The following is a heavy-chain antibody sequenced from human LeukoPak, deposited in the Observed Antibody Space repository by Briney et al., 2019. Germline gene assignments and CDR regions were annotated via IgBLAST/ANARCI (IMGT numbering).Heavy chain of an antibody. CDR3: ARADSGSYTYYFDY. CDR2: INPNSGGT. D-gene: IGHD3-10*01. CDR1: GYTFTGYY. V-gene: IGHV1-2*02. J-gene: IGHJ4*02. Sequence: GASVKVSCKASGYTFTGYYMHWVRQAPGQGLEWMGWINPNSGGTNYAQKFQGRVTMTRDTSISTAYMELSRLRSDDTAVYYCARADSGSYTYYFDYWGQGTLDTVSS.